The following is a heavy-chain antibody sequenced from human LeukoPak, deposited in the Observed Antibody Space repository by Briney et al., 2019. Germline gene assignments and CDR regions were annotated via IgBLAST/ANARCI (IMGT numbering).Heavy chain of an antibody. J-gene: IGHJ4*02. Sequence: SGGSLRLSCAASGFTFSYYGMHWVRQAPGKGLEWVAVIWYDGSNKYYADSVKGRFTISRDNSKSTLYLQMNSLRAEDTAVYYCARDFFPYSSSWYGEYWGQGTLVTVSS. CDR2: IWYDGSNK. D-gene: IGHD6-13*01. V-gene: IGHV3-33*08. CDR1: GFTFSYYG. CDR3: ARDFFPYSSSWYGEY.